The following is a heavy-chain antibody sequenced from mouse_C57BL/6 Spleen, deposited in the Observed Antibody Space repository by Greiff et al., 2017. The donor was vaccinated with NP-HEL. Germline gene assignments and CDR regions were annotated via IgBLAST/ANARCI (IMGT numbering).Heavy chain of an antibody. J-gene: IGHJ1*03. CDR2: INPNNGGT. CDR3: ARGGLRPGTYFDV. CDR1: GYTFTDYY. V-gene: IGHV1-26*01. D-gene: IGHD2-2*01. Sequence: EVQLQQSGPELVKPGASVKISCKASGYTFTDYYMNWVKQSHGKSLEWIGDINPNNGGTSYNQKFKGKATLTVDKSSSTAYMELRSLTSEDSAVYYCARGGLRPGTYFDVWGTGTTVTVSS.